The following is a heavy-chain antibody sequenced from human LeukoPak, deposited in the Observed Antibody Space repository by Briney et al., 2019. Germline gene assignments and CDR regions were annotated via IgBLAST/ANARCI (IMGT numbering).Heavy chain of an antibody. CDR2: IYPGDSDT. V-gene: IGHV5-51*03. CDR3: GRRTGLRTFDP. Sequence: GESLKISCKGSGYSFSKYWITWVRQTPGKGLEWMGIIYPGDSDTRYSPSFQGQVTISADKSISTAYLQWSSLKASDTAMYYCGRRTGLRTFDPWGQGTLVTVSS. CDR1: GYSFSKYW. D-gene: IGHD3/OR15-3a*01. J-gene: IGHJ5*02.